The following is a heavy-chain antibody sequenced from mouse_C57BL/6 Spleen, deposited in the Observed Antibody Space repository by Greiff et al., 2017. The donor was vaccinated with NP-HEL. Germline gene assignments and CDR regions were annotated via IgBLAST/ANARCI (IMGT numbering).Heavy chain of an antibody. D-gene: IGHD1-1*01. CDR1: GYSITSGYY. CDR2: ISYDGSN. Sequence: VQLQQSGPGLVKPSQSLSLTCSVTGYSITSGYYWNWIRQFPGNKLEWMGYISYDGSNNYNPSLKNRISITRDTSKNQFFLKLNSVTTEDTATYYCARERGSRGFAYWGQGTLVTVSA. CDR3: ARERGSRGFAY. V-gene: IGHV3-6*01. J-gene: IGHJ3*01.